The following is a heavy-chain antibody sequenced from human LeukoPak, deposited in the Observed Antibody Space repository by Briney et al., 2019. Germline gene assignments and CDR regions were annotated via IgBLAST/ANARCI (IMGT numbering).Heavy chain of an antibody. V-gene: IGHV4-39*01. CDR1: SGSISGSSYY. J-gene: IGHJ5*02. D-gene: IGHD3-22*01. Sequence: SETLSLTCTVSSGSISGSSYYWGWIRQPPGKGLEWIGSIYYSGSTYYNPSLKSRVTISVDTSKTQFSLKLKLSSVTAADTAVYYCATQPGSPDYDPRFDPWGQGTLVTVSS. CDR3: ATQPGSPDYDPRFDP. CDR2: IYYSGST.